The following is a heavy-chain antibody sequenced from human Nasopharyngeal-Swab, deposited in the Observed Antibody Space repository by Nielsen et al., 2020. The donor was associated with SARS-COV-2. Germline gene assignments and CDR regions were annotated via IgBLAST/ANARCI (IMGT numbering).Heavy chain of an antibody. CDR1: GYTFTSYS. D-gene: IGHD5-24*01. CDR2: INPSGGST. J-gene: IGHJ3*02. CDR3: ARGGEMATITRDAFDI. V-gene: IGHV1-46*01. Sequence: VSCQASGYTFTSYSMHWVRQAPGQGLEWMGIINPSGGSTSYAQKFQGRVTMTRDTSTSTVYMELSSLRSEDTAVYYCARGGEMATITRDAFDIWGQGTMVTVSS.